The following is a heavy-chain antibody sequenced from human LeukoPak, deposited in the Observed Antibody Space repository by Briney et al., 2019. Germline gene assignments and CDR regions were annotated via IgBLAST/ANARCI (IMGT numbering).Heavy chain of an antibody. CDR2: ISAGFTNK. Sequence: PGASLRLSCEASGFTFSGFAMIWVRQAPGQGLQWISTISAGFTNKYYADTVKGRFTISRDNSKNTLYLQMDSLRDEDTAIYYCAKGKGVVGGAGPDYWGQGTLVTVSS. CDR1: GFTFSGFA. CDR3: AKGKGVVGGAGPDY. V-gene: IGHV3-23*01. D-gene: IGHD2-15*01. J-gene: IGHJ4*02.